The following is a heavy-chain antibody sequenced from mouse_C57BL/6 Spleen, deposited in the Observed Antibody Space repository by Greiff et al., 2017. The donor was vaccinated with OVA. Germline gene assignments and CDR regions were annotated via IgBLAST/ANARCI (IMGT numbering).Heavy chain of an antibody. V-gene: IGHV1-80*01. CDR2: IYPGDGDT. CDR1: GYAFSSYW. Sequence: VQLQQSGAELVKPGASVKISCKASGYAFSSYWMNWVKQRPGKGLEWIGQIYPGDGDTNYNGKFKGKATLTAAKSSSTAYMQLSSLTSEDSAVYFCARGDYGKGYAMDYWGQGTSVTVSS. CDR3: ARGDYGKGYAMDY. D-gene: IGHD2-1*01. J-gene: IGHJ4*01.